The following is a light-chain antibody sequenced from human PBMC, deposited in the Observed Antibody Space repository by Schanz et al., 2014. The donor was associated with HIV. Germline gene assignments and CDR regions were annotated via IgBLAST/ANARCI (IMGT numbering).Light chain of an antibody. CDR3: QHYVNSPQT. V-gene: IGKV3-20*01. J-gene: IGKJ1*01. CDR2: GAS. Sequence: EIVMTQSPATLSVSPGERATLSCRASQSVSSSYLAWYQQKPGQAPRLLIYGASRRASGIPDRFSGSGSGTDFTLSISRLEPEDFAVYYCQHYVNSPQTFGQGTKVEIK. CDR1: QSVSSSY.